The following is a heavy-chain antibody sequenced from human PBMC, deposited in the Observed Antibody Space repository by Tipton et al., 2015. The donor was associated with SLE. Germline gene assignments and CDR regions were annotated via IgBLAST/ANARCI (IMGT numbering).Heavy chain of an antibody. CDR1: GFTFSSYA. V-gene: IGHV3-30*04. J-gene: IGHJ4*01. CDR2: MSYDGSDK. Sequence: QLVQSGGGVVQPGRSLRLSCAASGFTFSSYALHWVRQAPGKGLEWVAVMSYDGSDKYYADSVKGRFTISRDNSKNTLYLEMKSLRVEDTAMYYCARDGGWFGVLPFDFWGHGTLVTVSS. CDR3: ARDGGWFGVLPFDF. D-gene: IGHD3-10*01.